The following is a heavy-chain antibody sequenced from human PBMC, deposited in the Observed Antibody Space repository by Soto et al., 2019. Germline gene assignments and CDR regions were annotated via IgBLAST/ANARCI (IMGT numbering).Heavy chain of an antibody. CDR2: ISSSSSYT. J-gene: IGHJ6*02. V-gene: IGHV3-11*06. CDR3: ARDQSPRYCSSTSCLYGMDV. Sequence: GWSLRLSCAASGFTFSDYYMSWIRQAPGKGLEWVSYISSSSSYTNYADSVKGRFTISRDNAKNSLYLQMDSLRAEDTAVYYCARDQSPRYCSSTSCLYGMDVWGQGTTVTVSS. CDR1: GFTFSDYY. D-gene: IGHD2-2*01.